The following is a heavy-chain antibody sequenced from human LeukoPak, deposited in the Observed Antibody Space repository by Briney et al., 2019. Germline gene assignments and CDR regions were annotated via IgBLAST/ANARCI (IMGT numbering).Heavy chain of an antibody. Sequence: PGGSLRLSCAASGFTFSSNAMSWVRQAPGRGLEWVSHISGSGGSTYSADSVKGRFTISRDNSKNTLYLQMSSLRAEDTAIYYCAKVRTFFGSGIDFWGQGTLVTVSS. V-gene: IGHV3-23*01. CDR1: GFTFSSNA. CDR3: AKVRTFFGSGIDF. D-gene: IGHD3-10*01. CDR2: ISGSGGST. J-gene: IGHJ4*02.